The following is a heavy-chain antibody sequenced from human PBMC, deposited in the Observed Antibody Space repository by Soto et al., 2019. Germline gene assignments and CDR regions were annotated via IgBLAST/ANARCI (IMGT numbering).Heavy chain of an antibody. CDR3: ARHAVAGSYYYYGMDV. J-gene: IGHJ6*02. CDR2: IYYSGST. D-gene: IGHD6-19*01. Sequence: SXTLSLTCTVSGGSISSSSYYWCWIRQPPGKGLEWIGSIYYSGSTYYNPSLKGRVTISVDTSKNQFSLKLSSVTAADTAVYYCARHAVAGSYYYYGMDVWGQGTTVTVS. V-gene: IGHV4-39*01. CDR1: GGSISSSSYY.